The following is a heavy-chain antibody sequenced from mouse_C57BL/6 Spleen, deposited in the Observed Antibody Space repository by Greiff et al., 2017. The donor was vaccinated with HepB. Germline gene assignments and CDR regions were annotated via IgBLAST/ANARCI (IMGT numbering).Heavy chain of an antibody. CDR1: GFPFSNYW. J-gene: IGHJ2*01. V-gene: IGHV6-3*01. CDR2: IRLKSDNYAT. Sequence: EVKLEESGGGLVQPGGSLKLSCVAFGFPFSNYWMNWVRQSPEKGLEWVAQIRLKSDNYATQYAESVKGRFTISRDDSNSSVYLQMNNLRAEDTGIYYCTTTVVPYYFDYWGQGTTLTVSS. CDR3: TTTVVPYYFDY. D-gene: IGHD1-1*01.